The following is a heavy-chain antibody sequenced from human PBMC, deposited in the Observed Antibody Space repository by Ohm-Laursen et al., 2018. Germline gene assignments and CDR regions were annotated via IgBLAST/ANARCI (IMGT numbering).Heavy chain of an antibody. CDR1: GFTFSSYA. CDR3: AHHQGYSYRYSFDY. V-gene: IGHV3-23*01. J-gene: IGHJ4*02. Sequence: SLRLSCAASGFTFSSYAMSWVRQAPGKGLEWVSGISGSGSSTYYADSVKGRFTISRDNSKNTLYLQMNSLRAEDTAVYYCAHHQGYSYRYSFDYWGQGTLVPVSS. CDR2: ISGSGSST. D-gene: IGHD5-18*01.